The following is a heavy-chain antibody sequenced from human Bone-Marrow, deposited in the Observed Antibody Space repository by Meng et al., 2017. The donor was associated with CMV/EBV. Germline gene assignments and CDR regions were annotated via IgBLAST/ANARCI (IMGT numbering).Heavy chain of an antibody. CDR1: GYTFTGYY. V-gene: IGHV1-2*02. Sequence: ASVKVSCKASGYTFTGYYMHWVRQAPGQGLEWMGCINPNSGDTYYAQNFQGRVTMTRDMSLSTAYMELSRLRSDDTAVYYCAREISGSYSAGGYWAQGTLVTFSS. CDR2: INPNSGDT. CDR3: AREISGSYSAGGY. D-gene: IGHD1-26*01. J-gene: IGHJ4*02.